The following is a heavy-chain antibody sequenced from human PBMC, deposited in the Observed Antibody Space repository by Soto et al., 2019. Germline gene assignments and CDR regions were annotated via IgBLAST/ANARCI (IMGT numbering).Heavy chain of an antibody. CDR3: AKDYGSDELYDY. V-gene: IGHV3-30*18. CDR1: GFTFSSYG. J-gene: IGHJ4*02. CDR2: ISYDGSNK. D-gene: IGHD3-10*01. Sequence: QVQLVESGGGVVQPGRSLRLSCAASGFTFSSYGMHWVRQAPGKGLEWVAVISYDGSNKYYADSVKGRFTISRDNFKNSLYLQMNSLRAEDTAVYYCAKDYGSDELYDYWGQGTLVTVSS.